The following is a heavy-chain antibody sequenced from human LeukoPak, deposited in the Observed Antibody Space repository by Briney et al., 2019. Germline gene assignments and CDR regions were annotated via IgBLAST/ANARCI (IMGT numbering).Heavy chain of an antibody. CDR1: GGSISSSSYY. D-gene: IGHD2-15*01. Sequence: SETLSLTCTVSGGSISSSSYYWGWIRQPPGKGLRWMGGIYYGGSTYYNPSLKSRVTISVDTSKNQFSLKLSSVTAADTAVYYCARERVYCSGGSCYSDAPYFDYWGQGTLVTVSS. CDR3: ARERVYCSGGSCYSDAPYFDY. V-gene: IGHV4-39*07. CDR2: IYYGGST. J-gene: IGHJ4*02.